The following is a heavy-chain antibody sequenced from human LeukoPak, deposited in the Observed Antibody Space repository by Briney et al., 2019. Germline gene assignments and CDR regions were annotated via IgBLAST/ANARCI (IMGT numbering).Heavy chain of an antibody. Sequence: SSETLSLTCTVSGGSMSSYYWTWIRQPAGKGLEWIGRIYTSGDTDYNPSLRSRVTASVDTSKNQFSLNLTSVTAADTAVYYCARDSALRYFDYWGQGTLVTVSS. J-gene: IGHJ4*02. CDR2: IYTSGDT. CDR3: ARDSALRYFDY. CDR1: GGSMSSYY. D-gene: IGHD3-10*01. V-gene: IGHV4-4*07.